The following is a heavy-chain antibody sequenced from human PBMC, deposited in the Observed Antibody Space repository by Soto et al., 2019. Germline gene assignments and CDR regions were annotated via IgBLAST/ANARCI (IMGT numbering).Heavy chain of an antibody. V-gene: IGHV3-23*01. CDR2: ISGSGASI. D-gene: IGHD2-15*01. J-gene: IGHJ4*02. Sequence: EVQLLESGGNLVQPGGSLRLSCAASGFTFSSYVMSWVRQAPGKGLEWVSTISGSGASIYDADSVKGRFTISRDNSKNTVDLQMNSLRAEDTAVYYYAKDGLGSCTGGTCYGSDYWGQGTLVTVSS. CDR3: AKDGLGSCTGGTCYGSDY. CDR1: GFTFSSYV.